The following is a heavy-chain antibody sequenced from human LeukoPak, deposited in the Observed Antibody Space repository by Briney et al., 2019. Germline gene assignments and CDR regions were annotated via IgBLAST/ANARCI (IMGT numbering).Heavy chain of an antibody. CDR1: GGSISSSSYY. J-gene: IGHJ1*01. D-gene: IGHD1-26*01. CDR2: IYYSGST. Sequence: SETLSLTCTVSGGSISSSSYYWGWIRQPPGKGLEWIGSIYYSGSTYYNPSLKSRVTISVDTSKNQFSLKLSSVTAADTAVYYCARAGGSPEYFHYWGQGTLVTVSS. CDR3: ARAGGSPEYFHY. V-gene: IGHV4-39*07.